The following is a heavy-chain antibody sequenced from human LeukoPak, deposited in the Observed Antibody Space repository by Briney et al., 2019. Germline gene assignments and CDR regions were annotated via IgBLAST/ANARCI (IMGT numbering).Heavy chain of an antibody. V-gene: IGHV3-7*01. D-gene: IGHD3-22*01. CDR1: GFTFSRNW. CDR2: IKQDGSEK. J-gene: IGHJ4*02. Sequence: GGSLRLSCATSGFTFSRNWMSWVRQAPGKGLEWVAHIKQDGSEKYYVDSVKGRSTISRDNAKDSLYLQMHSLRAEDTAVYYCARIGSDSSGCLDHWGQGTLVTVSS. CDR3: ARIGSDSSGCLDH.